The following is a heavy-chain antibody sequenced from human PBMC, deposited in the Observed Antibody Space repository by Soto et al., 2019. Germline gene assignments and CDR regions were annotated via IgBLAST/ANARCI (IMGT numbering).Heavy chain of an antibody. D-gene: IGHD7-27*01. CDR1: GFTFSSYA. CDR3: AKEGSWGSVPN. J-gene: IGHJ4*02. CDR2: ISFDGSYK. Sequence: QVQLVESGGGVVQPGKSLRLSCAASGFTFSSYAMHWVRQAPGKGLEWVALISFDGSYKYYVDSVKGRFTISRDNSKNTLYLQMTSLRFEDAAVYYCAKEGSWGSVPNWCQGTLVTVSS. V-gene: IGHV3-30*18.